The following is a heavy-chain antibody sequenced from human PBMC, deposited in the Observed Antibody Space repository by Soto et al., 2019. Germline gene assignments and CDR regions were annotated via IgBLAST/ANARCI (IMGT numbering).Heavy chain of an antibody. Sequence: SETLSLTCTVSDGSISSYYWSWLRQPPGKGLEWIGYIYDSGSTDYNPSLKSRVTISVDRPKNQFSLNLSSVTAADTAIYYCARAGVATIYPGNNWFDPWGQGTLVTVSS. CDR2: IYDSGST. J-gene: IGHJ5*02. D-gene: IGHD5-12*01. CDR3: ARAGVATIYPGNNWFDP. CDR1: DGSISSYY. V-gene: IGHV4-59*12.